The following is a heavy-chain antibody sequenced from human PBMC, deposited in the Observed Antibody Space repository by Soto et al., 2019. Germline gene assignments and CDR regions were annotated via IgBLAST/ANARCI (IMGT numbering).Heavy chain of an antibody. V-gene: IGHV1-46*01. CDR1: GYTFTSYY. J-gene: IGHJ3*02. CDR2: INPSSGNT. Sequence: ASVKVSCKASGYTFTSYYMHWVRQAPGQGLEWMGIINPSSGNTSYAQKFQCRGTMTRDTSTRTVYSELSSLRSEDTAVYYCARGNTATFDAFDIWGQGTMVTVSS. CDR3: ARGNTATFDAFDI. D-gene: IGHD5-18*01.